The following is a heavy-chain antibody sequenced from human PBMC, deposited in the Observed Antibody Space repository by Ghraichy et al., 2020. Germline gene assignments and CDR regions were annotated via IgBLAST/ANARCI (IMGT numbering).Heavy chain of an antibody. CDR1: GFTFSSYI. D-gene: IGHD5-24*01. Sequence: GGSLRLSCAASGFTFSSYIMNWVRQAPGKGLEWVSSISSSSSYIYYADSVKGRFTISRDNAKNSLYLQMSSLRAEDTAVYYCGRDRAIDGYYYYYGMDVWGQGTTVTVSS. CDR2: ISSSSSYI. V-gene: IGHV3-21*01. J-gene: IGHJ6*02. CDR3: GRDRAIDGYYYYYGMDV.